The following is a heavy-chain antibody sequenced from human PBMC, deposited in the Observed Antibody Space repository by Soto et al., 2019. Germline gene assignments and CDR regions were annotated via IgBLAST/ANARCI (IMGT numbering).Heavy chain of an antibody. D-gene: IGHD1-26*01. CDR1: GFTFDDYT. CDR3: AKDYYITRLAIPDS. CDR2: ITWDGTDS. V-gene: IGHV3-43*01. Sequence: GGSLRLSCAASGFTFDDYTMHWVRQAPGKALEWVALITWDGTDSRYSDSVKGRFTISRDNSRSSLYLQMNSLRPDDTALYYCAKDYYITRLAIPDSWGQGTRVTVSS. J-gene: IGHJ5*01.